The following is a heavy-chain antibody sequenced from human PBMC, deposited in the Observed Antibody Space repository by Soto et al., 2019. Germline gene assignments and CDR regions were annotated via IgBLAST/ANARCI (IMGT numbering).Heavy chain of an antibody. J-gene: IGHJ6*02. D-gene: IGHD4-4*01. CDR3: VRQGFVRLHGLVDV. V-gene: IGHV4-59*08. CDR1: DDSSSSYK. Sequence: QVQLQESGPGLVKPSETMSLTCTVSDDSSSSYKWSWIRQPPGRRLEWIGYIDSNGGTSYNPSLQSRVTISIDTSTKQFSLKLISVTAADTAVYYCVRQGFVRLHGLVDVWGQGTTVTVSS. CDR2: IDSNGGT.